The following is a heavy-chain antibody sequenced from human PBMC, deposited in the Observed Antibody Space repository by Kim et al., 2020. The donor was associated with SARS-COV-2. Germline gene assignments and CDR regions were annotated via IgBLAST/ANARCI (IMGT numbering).Heavy chain of an antibody. J-gene: IGHJ4*02. Sequence: ASVKVSCKASGYTFNKYGLHWVRQAPGQRLEWMGWVNAGNGDTHYSQKFQDRVTITRDTSATTAYMELGSLRSEDTAVYYCARPAFCADGIYPYYDYWGQGTLVTVSS. V-gene: IGHV1-3*01. CDR1: GYTFNKYG. CDR3: ARPAFCADGIYPYYDY. D-gene: IGHD2-8*01. CDR2: VNAGNGDT.